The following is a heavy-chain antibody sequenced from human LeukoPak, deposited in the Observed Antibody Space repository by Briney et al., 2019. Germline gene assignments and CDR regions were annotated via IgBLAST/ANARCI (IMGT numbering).Heavy chain of an antibody. D-gene: IGHD3-16*02. V-gene: IGHV4-4*02. Sequence: SGTLSLTCAVSGGSISSSNWWSWVRQPPGKGLEWIGEIYHSGSANYNPSLKGRVTISVDKSKNQFSLKLSSVTAADTAVYYCARAQIDNYDYVWGSYRPNHFDYWGQGTLVTVSS. CDR3: ARAQIDNYDYVWGSYRPNHFDY. CDR2: IYHSGSA. CDR1: GGSISSSNW. J-gene: IGHJ4*02.